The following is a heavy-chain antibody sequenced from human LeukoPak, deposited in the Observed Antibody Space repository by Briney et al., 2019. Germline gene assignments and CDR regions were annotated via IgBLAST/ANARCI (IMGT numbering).Heavy chain of an antibody. CDR2: ISGSGGST. J-gene: IGHJ6*02. CDR3: AEDGGYFDWLGYYYGMDV. Sequence: PGGSLRLSCAASGFTFSSYAMSWLRPAPGKGLEWVSAISGSGGSTYYADSVKGRFTISRDNSKNTLYLQMNSLRAEDTAVYYCAEDGGYFDWLGYYYGMDVWGQGTTVTVSS. D-gene: IGHD3-9*01. CDR1: GFTFSSYA. V-gene: IGHV3-23*01.